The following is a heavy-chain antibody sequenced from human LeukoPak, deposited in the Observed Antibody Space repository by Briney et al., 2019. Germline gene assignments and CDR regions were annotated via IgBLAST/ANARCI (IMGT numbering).Heavy chain of an antibody. V-gene: IGHV1-2*02. CDR1: GYTFTGYY. CDR3: ARDRAVATIGGVDY. D-gene: IGHD5-12*01. CDR2: IKPNSSGT. Sequence: ASLKVSCKASGYTFTGYYMHWVRQAPGQGLEWMGWIKPNSSGTNYAQKFQGRVTMTRDTSISTAYMELSRLRSDDTAVYYCARDRAVATIGGVDYWGQGTLVSVSS. J-gene: IGHJ4*02.